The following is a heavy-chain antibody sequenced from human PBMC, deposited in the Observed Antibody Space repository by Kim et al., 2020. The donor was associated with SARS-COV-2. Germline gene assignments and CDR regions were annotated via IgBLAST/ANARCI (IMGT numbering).Heavy chain of an antibody. J-gene: IGHJ4*02. CDR3: ARDGVVAAGYFDY. CDR1: GFLFNTHG. Sequence: GGSLRLSCAASGFLFNTHGMHWVRQAPGRGLEWVAVLWYDGTKAYYADSVKGRFTISRDNSKKTLYLQMNSLRAEDPAVYYCARDGVVAAGYFDYWGQG. D-gene: IGHD6-13*01. V-gene: IGHV3-33*01. CDR2: LWYDGTKA.